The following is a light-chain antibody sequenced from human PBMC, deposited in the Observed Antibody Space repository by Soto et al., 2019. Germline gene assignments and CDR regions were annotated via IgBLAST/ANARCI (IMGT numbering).Light chain of an antibody. CDR2: WAS. V-gene: IGKV4-1*01. CDR3: QQYITTPVT. Sequence: DIVMTQSPDSLAVSLGERATINCKSSQSVFYSSNNRNYLAWYQQKAGQPPKLLIYWASIRESGVPDRFSGGGSGTDFTLTISALQAEDVAAYYCQQYITTPVTFGGGTEVEIK. CDR1: QSVFYSSNNRNY. J-gene: IGKJ4*01.